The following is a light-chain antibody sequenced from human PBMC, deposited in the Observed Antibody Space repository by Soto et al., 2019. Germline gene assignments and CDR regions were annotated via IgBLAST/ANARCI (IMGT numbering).Light chain of an antibody. J-gene: IGKJ1*01. CDR1: QSVSSSY. CDR2: GAS. CDR3: QHYGSSPRK. Sequence: EIVLTQSPCTLSLSPGERATLSCRASQSVSSSYLAWYQQKPGQAPRLIIYGASSRATGITDRFSGSGSGTDFTLTISRLEPEDFAVYYCQHYGSSPRKFGQGTKVEIK. V-gene: IGKV3-20*01.